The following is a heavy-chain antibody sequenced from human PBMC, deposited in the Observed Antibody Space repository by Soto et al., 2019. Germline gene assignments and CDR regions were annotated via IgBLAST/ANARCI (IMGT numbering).Heavy chain of an antibody. CDR1: GFRFSDYS. V-gene: IGHV3-48*02. CDR2: ITSSGDSI. CDR3: ARLPNGSTVTS. Sequence: EVQLLESGGGLVHPGGSLRLSCAASGFRFSDYSMNWVRQAPGKGLEWVSYITSSGDSIYYADSVKGRITVSRDNAKYSVFLQMNSLRDEDTAVYYCARLPNGSTVTSWGQGTLVTVSS. D-gene: IGHD4-17*01. J-gene: IGHJ4*02.